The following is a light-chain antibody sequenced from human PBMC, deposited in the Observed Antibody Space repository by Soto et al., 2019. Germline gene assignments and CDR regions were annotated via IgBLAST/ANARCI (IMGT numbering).Light chain of an antibody. Sequence: QSVLTQPPSVSGAPGQRVTISCTGSSSNIGSNYVYWYQQLPGTAPKLLIYKNNQRPSGVPDRFSGSKSDTSASLAISGLRSEDEADYYCAAWDDSLNGHVFGTGTKVTVL. CDR2: KNN. V-gene: IGLV1-47*01. J-gene: IGLJ1*01. CDR1: SSNIGSNY. CDR3: AAWDDSLNGHV.